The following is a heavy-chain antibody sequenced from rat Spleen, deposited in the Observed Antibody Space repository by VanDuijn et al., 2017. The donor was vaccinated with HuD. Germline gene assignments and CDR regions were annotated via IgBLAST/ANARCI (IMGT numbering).Heavy chain of an antibody. Sequence: EVQLVESDGGLVQPGRSLKLSCAASGFTFSDYAMAWVRQSPKKGLEWVATIIYDGSDTYYGDSVKGRFTISRDNAKSTLYLQMNSLRSEDTATYYCARPCSRRYVMDAWGQGASVTVSS. CDR2: IIYDGSDT. V-gene: IGHV5-17*01. D-gene: IGHD1-2*01. CDR3: ARPCSRRYVMDA. CDR1: GFTFSDYA. J-gene: IGHJ4*01.